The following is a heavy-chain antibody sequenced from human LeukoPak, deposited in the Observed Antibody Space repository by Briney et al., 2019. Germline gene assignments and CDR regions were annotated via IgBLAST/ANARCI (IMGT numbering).Heavy chain of an antibody. V-gene: IGHV3-33*01. CDR1: GFTFNSYG. D-gene: IGHD3-22*01. Sequence: SGGSLRLSCAASGFTFNSYGMHWVRQAPGKGLEWVAVIWYGGSNKYYADSVEGRFTISRDNSKNTLYLQMNSLRAEDTAVYYCARLLYDSSGYSGGLDYWGQGTLVTVSS. J-gene: IGHJ4*02. CDR2: IWYGGSNK. CDR3: ARLLYDSSGYSGGLDY.